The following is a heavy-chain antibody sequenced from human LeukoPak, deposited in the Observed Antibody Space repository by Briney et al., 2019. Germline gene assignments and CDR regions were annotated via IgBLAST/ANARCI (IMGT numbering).Heavy chain of an antibody. CDR3: ARDVSRDNWFDP. Sequence: ASVKVSCKASGYTFTDYYMHWVRQAPEQGLEWMGWINPDSGGTNYAQKFQGRVTMTRDTSISAVYMELSRLRSDDTAVYNCARDVSRDNWFDPWGQGTLVTVSS. CDR2: INPDSGGT. V-gene: IGHV1-2*02. J-gene: IGHJ5*02. CDR1: GYTFTDYY. D-gene: IGHD6-13*01.